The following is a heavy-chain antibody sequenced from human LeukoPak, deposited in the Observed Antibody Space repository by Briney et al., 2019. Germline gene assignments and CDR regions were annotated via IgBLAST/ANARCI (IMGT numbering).Heavy chain of an antibody. Sequence: SETLSLTCTVSGYSISSGYYWGWIRQPPGKGLEWIGNIYYSGSTYYNESLESRVTISIDTSKNQFSLKLNSVTAADTAMYYCAKSGGYGLIDYWGQGTLVTVSS. V-gene: IGHV4-38-2*02. D-gene: IGHD1-26*01. CDR1: GYSISSGYY. CDR3: AKSGGYGLIDY. J-gene: IGHJ4*02. CDR2: IYYSGST.